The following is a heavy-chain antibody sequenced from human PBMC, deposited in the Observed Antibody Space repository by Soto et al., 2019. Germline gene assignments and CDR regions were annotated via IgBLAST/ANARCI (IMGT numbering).Heavy chain of an antibody. J-gene: IGHJ4*02. V-gene: IGHV1-46*01. Sequence: QVQLVQSGAEVKKPGASVKVSCKASGYTFTSYYMHWVRQAPGQGLEWMGIINPSGGSTSYAQKSRGRVTRTRDTPPTTVKRERSSLSSEDTAVYYGARDRIAKHDFDSGGKGPLVTFSS. CDR1: GYTFTSYY. CDR2: INPSGGST. D-gene: IGHD2-21*01. CDR3: ARDRIAKHDFDS.